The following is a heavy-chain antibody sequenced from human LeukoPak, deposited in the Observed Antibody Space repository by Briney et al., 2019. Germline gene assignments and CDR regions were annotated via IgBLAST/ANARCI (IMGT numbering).Heavy chain of an antibody. CDR1: GFTFSSYA. V-gene: IGHV3-23*01. J-gene: IGHJ6*02. Sequence: GGSLRLSCAASGFTFSSYAMSWVRQAPGKGLEWVSGISGSGDSTHYADSVKDRFTISRDNSKNSLYLQVNSLTAEDTAVYYCAKSGGLSSSGRFGVDVWGQGTTVTVSS. D-gene: IGHD3-10*01. CDR2: ISGSGDST. CDR3: AKSGGLSSSGRFGVDV.